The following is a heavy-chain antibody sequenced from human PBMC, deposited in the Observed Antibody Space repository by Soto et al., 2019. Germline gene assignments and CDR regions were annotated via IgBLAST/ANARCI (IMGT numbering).Heavy chain of an antibody. J-gene: IGHJ5*02. Sequence: PSETLSLTCTVSGGSISSSSYYWGWIRQPPGKGLEWIGSIYYSGSTYYNPSLKSRVTISVDTSKNQFSLKLSSVTAADTVVYYCARVSVGIVLMVYAIPSRENWFDPWGQGTLVTVSS. D-gene: IGHD2-8*01. CDR1: GGSISSSSYY. V-gene: IGHV4-39*01. CDR2: IYYSGST. CDR3: ARVSVGIVLMVYAIPSRENWFDP.